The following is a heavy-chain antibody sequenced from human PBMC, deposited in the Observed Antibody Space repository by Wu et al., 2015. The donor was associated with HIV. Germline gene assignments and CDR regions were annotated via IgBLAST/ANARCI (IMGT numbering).Heavy chain of an antibody. J-gene: IGHJ4*02. Sequence: QVQLVQSGAEVKKPGASVKVSCKASGYTFTGYYMHWVRQAPGQGLEWMGWINPNNGGTNYAQKFQGRVTMTRDTSISTAYMEVSRLRSDDTAVYYCARVQYSSSWYGTDYWGQGTLVTVSS. D-gene: IGHD6-13*01. CDR2: INPNNGGT. CDR3: ARVQYSSSWYGTDY. V-gene: IGHV1-2*02. CDR1: GYTFTGYY.